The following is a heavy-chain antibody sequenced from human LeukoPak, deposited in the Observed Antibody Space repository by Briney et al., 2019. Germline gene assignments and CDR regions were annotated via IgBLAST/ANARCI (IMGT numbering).Heavy chain of an antibody. J-gene: IGHJ6*02. Sequence: PSETLSLTCTVSGGSISSYYWSWIRQPPGKGLEWVGYIYYSGSTNYNPSLKSRVTISVDTSKNQFSLKLSSVTAADTAVYYCARHCDCSGGKDLPDGMDVWGQGTTVTVSS. D-gene: IGHD2-15*01. CDR1: GGSISSYY. CDR2: IYYSGST. CDR3: ARHCDCSGGKDLPDGMDV. V-gene: IGHV4-59*08.